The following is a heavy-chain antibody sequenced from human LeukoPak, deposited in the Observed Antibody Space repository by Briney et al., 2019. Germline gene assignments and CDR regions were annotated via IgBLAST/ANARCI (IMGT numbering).Heavy chain of an antibody. CDR1: GYTFTSYG. CDR3: ATSYGYAFDI. J-gene: IGHJ3*02. CDR2: IIPIFGTA. V-gene: IGHV1-69*13. D-gene: IGHD5-18*01. Sequence: ASVKVSCKASGYTFTSYGISWVRQAPGQGLEWMGGIIPIFGTANYAQKFQGRVTITADESTSTAYMELSSLRSEDTAVYYCATSYGYAFDIWGQGTMVTVSS.